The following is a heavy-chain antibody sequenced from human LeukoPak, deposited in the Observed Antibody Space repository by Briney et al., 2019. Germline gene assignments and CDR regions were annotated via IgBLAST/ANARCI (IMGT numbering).Heavy chain of an antibody. CDR3: ARDRTYGSYYYGMDV. D-gene: IGHD4-17*01. V-gene: IGHV1-69*01. J-gene: IGHJ6*02. CDR2: IIPIFGTA. Sequence: SVKVSCKASGGTFSSYAISWVRQAPGQGLEWMGGIIPIFGTANYAQKFQGRVTITADESTSTAYMKLSSLRSEDTAVYYCARDRTYGSYYYGMDVWGQGTTVTVSS. CDR1: GGTFSSYA.